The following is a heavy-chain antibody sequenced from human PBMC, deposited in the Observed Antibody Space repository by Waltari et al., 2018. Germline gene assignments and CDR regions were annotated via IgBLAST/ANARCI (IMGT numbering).Heavy chain of an antibody. D-gene: IGHD4-17*01. V-gene: IGHV3-74*01. J-gene: IGHJ2*01. CDR2: SNGYGGST. CDR3: ARGARRTTVTTGWWYFDL. Sequence: EVQLVESGGGLVQPGGSLRLSCAASGFPYSLYWMHWARQDPGKGLVWVSGSNGYGGSTSYADSVKGRFTISKDNAKNTVYLQMNSLRAEDTAIYYCARGARRTTVTTGWWYFDLWGRGTLVTVSS. CDR1: GFPYSLYW.